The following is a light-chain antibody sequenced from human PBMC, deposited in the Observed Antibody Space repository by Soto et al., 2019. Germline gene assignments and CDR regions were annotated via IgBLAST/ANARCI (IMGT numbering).Light chain of an antibody. Sequence: IVLTQSPGTLSLSPGERATLSCRASLKVRSNFLAWYQQKPGQAPRLLIRGASIRATGIPDRFSGSGSGTEFTLTISSLQPDDFATYYCQQYNSYLTFGQGTRLE. CDR1: LKVRSNF. CDR3: QQYNSYLT. CDR2: GAS. V-gene: IGKV3-20*01. J-gene: IGKJ5*01.